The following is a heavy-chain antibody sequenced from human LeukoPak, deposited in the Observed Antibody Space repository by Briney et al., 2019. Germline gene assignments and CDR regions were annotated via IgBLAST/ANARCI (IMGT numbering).Heavy chain of an antibody. Sequence: ASVKVSCKASGYTFTSYGISWVRQAPGQGLEWMGLISVYNGNTNYAQKLQGRVTMTTDTSTSTAYMELRSLRSDDTAVYYCARGLEAAITMVRGVSVSWGQGTLVTVSS. CDR3: ARGLEAAITMVRGVSVS. D-gene: IGHD3-10*01. CDR2: ISVYNGNT. V-gene: IGHV1-18*01. CDR1: GYTFTSYG. J-gene: IGHJ4*02.